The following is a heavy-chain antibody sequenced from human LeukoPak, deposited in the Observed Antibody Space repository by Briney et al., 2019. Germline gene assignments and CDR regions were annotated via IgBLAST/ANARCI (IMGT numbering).Heavy chain of an antibody. V-gene: IGHV3-64*04. CDR3: AKGYCSGGSCFYVFVV. Sequence: GGSLRLSCSASGFIFGSYTMYWVRQAPGKGLEYVSVINGDGRTTYYADSVKGRFTISRDNAKTSLYLQMNSLRPEDTALYYCAKGYCSGGSCFYVFVVWGQGTMVTVS. CDR1: GFIFGSYT. J-gene: IGHJ3*01. D-gene: IGHD2-15*01. CDR2: INGDGRTT.